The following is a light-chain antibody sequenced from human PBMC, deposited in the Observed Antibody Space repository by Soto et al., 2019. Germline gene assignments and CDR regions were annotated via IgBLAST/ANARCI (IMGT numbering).Light chain of an antibody. CDR3: QQYGNAPLA. CDR1: QSVSSSY. V-gene: IGKV3-20*01. Sequence: EIVLTQSPGTLSLSPGERATLSCRASQSVSSSYLAWYQQKPGQAPRLLIYGASSRATGIPDRFSGSGSGTDFTLTISSLEPEDFGVYYCQQYGNAPLAFGGGTKVDIK. J-gene: IGKJ4*01. CDR2: GAS.